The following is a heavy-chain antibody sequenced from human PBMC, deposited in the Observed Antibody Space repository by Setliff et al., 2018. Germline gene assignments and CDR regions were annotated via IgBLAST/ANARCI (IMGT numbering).Heavy chain of an antibody. Sequence: PGGSLRLSCVASGYTFSSYAIHWVRQAPGKGLEWVALISWDGTKTSYADSVRGRFTISRDGSKSTLYLDMSSLRSDDTAVYYCAKVLDTTGYYYFDFWGQGTLVTVSS. CDR3: AKVLDTTGYYYFDF. J-gene: IGHJ4*02. CDR2: ISWDGTKT. V-gene: IGHV3-30*18. D-gene: IGHD3-22*01. CDR1: GYTFSSYA.